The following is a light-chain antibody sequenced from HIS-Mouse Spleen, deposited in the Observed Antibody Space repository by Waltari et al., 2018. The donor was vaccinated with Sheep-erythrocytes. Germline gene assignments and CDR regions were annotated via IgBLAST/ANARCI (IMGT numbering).Light chain of an antibody. CDR2: SNN. V-gene: IGLV1-44*01. CDR1: SSNIGSNT. J-gene: IGLJ2*01. Sequence: QSVLTQPPSASGTPGQRVPIHCSGSSSNIGSNTVTWYQQLPGTAPKLLIHSNNQRPSGVPDRFSGSKSGTSASMAISGLQSEDEADYYCAAWDDSLNGVVFGGGTKLTVL. CDR3: AAWDDSLNGVV.